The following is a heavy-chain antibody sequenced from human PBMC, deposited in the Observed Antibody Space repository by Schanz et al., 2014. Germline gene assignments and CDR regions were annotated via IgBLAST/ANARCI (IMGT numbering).Heavy chain of an antibody. Sequence: DVQLVDSGGGLVQPGGSLRLSCAASGFTVSNSYIHWVRQAPGKGLEWVSTIYSSGSTYYADSVRGRFTISRDNYKNTLYLQMNSLSAEDTAVYFCARPFLGYYGDLAYWGQGTLVTVSS. V-gene: IGHV3-53*01. D-gene: IGHD4-17*01. CDR3: ARPFLGYYGDLAY. CDR1: GFTVSNSY. J-gene: IGHJ4*02. CDR2: IYSSGST.